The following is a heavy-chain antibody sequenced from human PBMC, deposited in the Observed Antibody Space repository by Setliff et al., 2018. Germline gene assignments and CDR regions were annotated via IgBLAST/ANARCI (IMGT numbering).Heavy chain of an antibody. V-gene: IGHV4-34*01. CDR3: ARGQDSDAIWGSYRYTTGDGWYIGL. CDR2: INHSGIT. Sequence: PSETLSLTCAVYGGSLSGYFWTWIRQPPGKGLEWIGEINHSGITNYNPSLKSRVTISVDTSKNQFSLKLSSVTAADTAVYYCARGQDSDAIWGSYRYTTGDGWYIGLWGRGTLVTVSS. J-gene: IGHJ2*01. CDR1: GGSLSGYF. D-gene: IGHD3-16*02.